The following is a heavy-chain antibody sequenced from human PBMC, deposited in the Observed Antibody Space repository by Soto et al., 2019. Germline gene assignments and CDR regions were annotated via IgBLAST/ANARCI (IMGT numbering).Heavy chain of an antibody. CDR3: ACIFSGGYGYGFYYYGMDV. CDR2: IFHTGST. Sequence: SETLSLTCTVSRVSMSDYFWSWIRQPPGKGLEWIGYIFHTGSTNYNPSLKSRVTISVDTSKNQFSLKLSSVTAADTAVYYCACIFSGGYGYGFYYYGMDVWGQGTTVTVSS. J-gene: IGHJ6*02. D-gene: IGHD5-18*01. CDR1: RVSMSDYF. V-gene: IGHV4-4*08.